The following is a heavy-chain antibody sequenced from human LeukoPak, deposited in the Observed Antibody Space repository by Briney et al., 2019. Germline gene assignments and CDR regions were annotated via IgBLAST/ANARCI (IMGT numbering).Heavy chain of an antibody. D-gene: IGHD3-16*01. Sequence: AXVKXXCKASGCTFTSYGXSWVRRAPGQGLEWMGWISAYNGNTNYAQKLQGRVTMTTDTSTSTAYMELRSLRSDDTAVYYCARGIMITFVGPGDYWGQGTLVTVSS. J-gene: IGHJ4*02. V-gene: IGHV1-18*01. CDR3: ARGIMITFVGPGDY. CDR2: ISAYNGNT. CDR1: GCTFTSYG.